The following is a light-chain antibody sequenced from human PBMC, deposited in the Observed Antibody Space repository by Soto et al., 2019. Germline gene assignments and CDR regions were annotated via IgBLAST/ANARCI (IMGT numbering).Light chain of an antibody. V-gene: IGLV2-14*01. CDR3: SSYTGSSTLYV. J-gene: IGLJ1*01. Sequence: QSVLTQPASVSGSPGQSITISCTGTSSDVGNYNYVSWYQQHPGKAPKLMIYDVSNRPSGVSNRFSGSKSGNTASLTISGLQAEDEADYYCSSYTGSSTLYVFGTGTKVTVL. CDR1: SSDVGNYNY. CDR2: DVS.